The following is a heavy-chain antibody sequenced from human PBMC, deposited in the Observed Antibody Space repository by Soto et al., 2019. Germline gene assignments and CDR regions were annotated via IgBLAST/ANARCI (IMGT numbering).Heavy chain of an antibody. CDR2: ISYDGSNK. CDR1: GFTFSGYG. D-gene: IGHD6-19*01. CDR3: VKDGSSGWPYYYGMDV. V-gene: IGHV3-30*18. Sequence: GGSLRLSCAASGFTFSGYGMHWVRQAPGKGLEWVAVISYDGSNKYYADSVKGRFSISRDNSKNTLYLQMSSLRAEDTAVYYCVKDGSSGWPYYYGMDVWGQGTTVTVSS. J-gene: IGHJ6*02.